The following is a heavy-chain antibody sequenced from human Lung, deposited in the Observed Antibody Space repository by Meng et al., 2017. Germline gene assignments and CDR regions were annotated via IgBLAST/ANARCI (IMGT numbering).Heavy chain of an antibody. D-gene: IGHD4-11*01. CDR1: GGSFSDYY. CDR2: INHSGST. J-gene: IGHJ4*02. V-gene: IGHV4-34*01. Sequence: QGQLKHGGAGLLKPSEPLSPTCVVSGGSFSDYYWSWIRQPPGKGLEWIGEINHSGSTNYNPSLESRATISVDTSQNNLSLKLSSVTAADSAVYYCARGPTTMAHDFDYWGQGTLVTVSS. CDR3: ARGPTTMAHDFDY.